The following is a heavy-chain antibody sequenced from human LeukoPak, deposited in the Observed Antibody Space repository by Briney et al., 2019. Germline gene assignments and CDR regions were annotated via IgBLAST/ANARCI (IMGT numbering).Heavy chain of an antibody. J-gene: IGHJ5*02. CDR1: GFTFSSYW. D-gene: IGHD4-17*01. Sequence: GGSLRLSCAASGFTFSSYWMHWVRQTPGKGMVWVSRINTDGSSTTYADSVKGRFTISRDNAKNTLYLQMNSLRAEDTAVYYCARGVNGDSRFDPWGQGTLVTVSS. V-gene: IGHV3-74*01. CDR3: ARGVNGDSRFDP. CDR2: INTDGSST.